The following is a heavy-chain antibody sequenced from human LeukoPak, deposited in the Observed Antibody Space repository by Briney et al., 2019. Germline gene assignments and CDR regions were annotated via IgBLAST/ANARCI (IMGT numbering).Heavy chain of an antibody. CDR1: EYTFTSYA. V-gene: IGHV1-3*01. CDR2: INAGNGNT. Sequence: ASVKVSCKASEYTFTSYAMHWVRQAPGQRLEWMGWINAGNGNTKYSQKFQGRVTITRDTSASTAYMELSSLRSEDTAVYYCARDYSSSWLGFDYWGQGTLVTVSS. CDR3: ARDYSSSWLGFDY. J-gene: IGHJ4*02. D-gene: IGHD6-13*01.